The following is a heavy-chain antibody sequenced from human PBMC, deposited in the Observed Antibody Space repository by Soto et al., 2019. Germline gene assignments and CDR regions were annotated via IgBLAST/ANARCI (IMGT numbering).Heavy chain of an antibody. V-gene: IGHV1-69*13. D-gene: IGHD3-3*01. CDR2: IIPIFGTA. Sequence: SVKVSCKASGGTFSSYAISWVRQAPGQGLEWMGGIIPIFGTANYAQKFQGRVTITADESTSTAYMELSSLRSEDTAVYYCARDLWSGYYMAGSWGQGTLVTVSS. J-gene: IGHJ5*02. CDR1: GGTFSSYA. CDR3: ARDLWSGYYMAGS.